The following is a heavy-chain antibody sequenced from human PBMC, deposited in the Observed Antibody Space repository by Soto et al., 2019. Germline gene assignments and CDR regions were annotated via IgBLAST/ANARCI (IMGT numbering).Heavy chain of an antibody. D-gene: IGHD2-15*01. CDR1: GYSFTSYW. CDR2: IYPGDSDA. J-gene: IGHJ6*03. Sequence: PGESLKISCKGSGYSFTSYWTGWVRQMPGKGLEWMGIIYPGDSDARYSPSFQGQVTISADKSISTAYLQWSSLKASDTAMYYCARHRNDCSGGSCYSLLYYYYMDVWGKGTTVTVS. V-gene: IGHV5-51*01. CDR3: ARHRNDCSGGSCYSLLYYYYMDV.